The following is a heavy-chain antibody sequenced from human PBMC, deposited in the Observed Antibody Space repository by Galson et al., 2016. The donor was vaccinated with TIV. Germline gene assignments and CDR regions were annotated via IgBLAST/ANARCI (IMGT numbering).Heavy chain of an antibody. Sequence: QSGAEVKKPGESLKISCRVSGYSFPNNWIAWVREMSGKGLELMGIMYVADSDVTYSPSFEGQVTISVDESVSTAYLQWSSLEASDSAIYYCARAPGYSGYSYGYFDSWGQGTRVTVSS. CDR2: MYVADSDV. CDR1: GYSFPNNW. J-gene: IGHJ4*02. CDR3: ARAPGYSGYSYGYFDS. V-gene: IGHV5-51*03. D-gene: IGHD5-12*01.